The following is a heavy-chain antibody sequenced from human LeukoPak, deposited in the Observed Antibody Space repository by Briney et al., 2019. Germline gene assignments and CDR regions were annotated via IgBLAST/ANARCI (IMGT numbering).Heavy chain of an antibody. J-gene: IGHJ4*02. CDR2: IYISGST. CDR3: PSGAPEPGTKQFDY. CDR1: GGSISRYY. D-gene: IGHD1-14*01. V-gene: IGHV4-4*07. Sequence: SETLSLTCTVSGGSISRYYWSWIRQPAGKGLEWIGRIYISGSTNHNPSLTSRVTMSVDTSKNQFSLQRSSLTAAGTAVHYCPSGAPEPGTKQFDYWGQGTLVTVSS.